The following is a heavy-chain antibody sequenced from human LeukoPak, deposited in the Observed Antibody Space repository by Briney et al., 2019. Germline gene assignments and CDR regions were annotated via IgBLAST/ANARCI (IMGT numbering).Heavy chain of an antibody. CDR3: ARDFRCSSTSCYYSDY. D-gene: IGHD2-2*01. Sequence: PGGSLRLSCAASGFTFSSYSMNWVRQAPGKGLEWVSSISSSSSYIYYADSVKGRFTISRDNAKNSLYLQMNSLGAEDTAVYYCARDFRCSSTSCYYSDYWGQGTLVTVSS. J-gene: IGHJ4*02. CDR1: GFTFSSYS. V-gene: IGHV3-21*01. CDR2: ISSSSSYI.